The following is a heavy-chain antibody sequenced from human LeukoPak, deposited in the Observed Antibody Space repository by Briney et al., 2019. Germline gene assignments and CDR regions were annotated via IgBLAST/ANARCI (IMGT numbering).Heavy chain of an antibody. D-gene: IGHD3-10*01. CDR3: ARGDYYYGSGSYPFDY. Sequence: SETLSLTCTVSGGSISSYYWSWIRQPPGKGLEWIGYIYYSGSTNYNPSLKSRVTISVDTPKNQFSLKLSSVTAADTAVYFCARGDYYYGSGSYPFDYWGQGTLVTVSS. J-gene: IGHJ4*02. V-gene: IGHV4-59*01. CDR1: GGSISSYY. CDR2: IYYSGST.